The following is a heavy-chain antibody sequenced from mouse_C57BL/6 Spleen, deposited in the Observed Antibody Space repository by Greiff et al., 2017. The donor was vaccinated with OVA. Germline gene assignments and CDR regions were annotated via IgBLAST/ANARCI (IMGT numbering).Heavy chain of an antibody. CDR2: IYPGSGNT. J-gene: IGHJ1*03. CDR3: AKVTTVVDWYFDV. D-gene: IGHD1-1*01. Sequence: LQESGPELVKPGASVKISCKASGYSFTSYYIHWVKQRPGQGLEWIGWIYPGSGNTKYNEKFKGKATLTADTSSSTAYMQLSSLTSEDSAVYYCAKVTTVVDWYFDVWGTGTTVTVSS. V-gene: IGHV1-66*01. CDR1: GYSFTSYY.